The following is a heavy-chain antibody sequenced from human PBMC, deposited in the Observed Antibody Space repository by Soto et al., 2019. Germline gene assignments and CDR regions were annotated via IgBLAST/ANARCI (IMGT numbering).Heavy chain of an antibody. D-gene: IGHD3-3*01. J-gene: IGHJ4*02. Sequence: ASVKVSCKVSGYTLTELSMHWVRQAPGKGLEWMGGFDPEDGETIYAQKFQGRVTMTEDTSTDTAYMELSSLRSEDTAVYYCATALNIRFPDTFDYWGQGTLVTVSS. V-gene: IGHV1-24*01. CDR2: FDPEDGET. CDR1: GYTLTELS. CDR3: ATALNIRFPDTFDY.